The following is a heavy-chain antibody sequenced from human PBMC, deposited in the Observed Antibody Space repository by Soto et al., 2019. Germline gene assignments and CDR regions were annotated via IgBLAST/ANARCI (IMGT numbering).Heavy chain of an antibody. CDR3: ARERDSGYSGYHLDYFDY. D-gene: IGHD5-12*01. CDR1: GFTFSNYW. Sequence: GGSLRLSCAAYGFTFSNYWMSWVRQAPGKGLEWVANIKQDGSEKYYVDSVKGRFTISRDNAKNSLYLQMNSLRAEDTAVYYYARERDSGYSGYHLDYFDYWGQGTLVTVSS. V-gene: IGHV3-7*03. CDR2: IKQDGSEK. J-gene: IGHJ4*02.